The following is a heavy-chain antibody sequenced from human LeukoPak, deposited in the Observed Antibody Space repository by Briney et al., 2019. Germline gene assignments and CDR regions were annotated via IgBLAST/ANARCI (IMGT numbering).Heavy chain of an antibody. V-gene: IGHV4-34*01. J-gene: IGHJ4*02. CDR3: ARLDDYGDYVGFDY. D-gene: IGHD4-17*01. Sequence: PSETLSLTCAVYGGSFRGYYWSWIRQPPGKGLEWIGEINHSGSTNYNPSLKSRVTISVDRSKNQFSLKLSSVTAADTAVYYCARLDDYGDYVGFDYWGQGTLVTVSS. CDR1: GGSFRGYY. CDR2: INHSGST.